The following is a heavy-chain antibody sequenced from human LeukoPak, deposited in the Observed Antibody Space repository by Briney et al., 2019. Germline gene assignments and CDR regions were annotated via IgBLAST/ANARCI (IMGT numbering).Heavy chain of an antibody. J-gene: IGHJ4*02. Sequence: SETLSLTCSVSGASISGGTYYWGWIRQTPGKGLEWIGSIYYTGSTYDNPSLKSRVTISVDTSKNQFSLKLSSVTAADTAVYYCARRGGSGRAFDYWGQGTLVTVSS. CDR2: IYYTGST. CDR3: ARRGGSGRAFDY. CDR1: GASISGGTYY. D-gene: IGHD1-26*01. V-gene: IGHV4-39*01.